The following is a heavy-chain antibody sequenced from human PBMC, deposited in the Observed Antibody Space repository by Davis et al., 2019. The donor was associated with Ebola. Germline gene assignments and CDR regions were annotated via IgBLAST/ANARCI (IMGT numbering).Heavy chain of an antibody. Sequence: DSVKGRFTISRDKSKNTLYLQMNSLRAEDTAVYYCARERGNSSGYYYYYYGMDVWGQGTTVTVSS. J-gene: IGHJ6*02. D-gene: IGHD3-22*01. V-gene: IGHV3-30*07. CDR3: ARERGNSSGYYYYYYGMDV.